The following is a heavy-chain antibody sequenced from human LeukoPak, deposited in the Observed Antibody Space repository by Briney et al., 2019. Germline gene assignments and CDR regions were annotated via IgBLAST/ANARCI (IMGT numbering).Heavy chain of an antibody. D-gene: IGHD2-2*03. CDR2: ISSSGSTI. J-gene: IGHJ5*02. Sequence: GGSLRLSCAASGFTFSSYSMNWVRQAPGKGLEWVSYISSSGSTIYYADSVKGRFTISRDNAKNSLYLQMNSLRAEDTAVYYCARDVDIVVVPAAMGVEAETGNWFDPWGQGTLVTVSS. CDR3: ARDVDIVVVPAAMGVEAETGNWFDP. CDR1: GFTFSSYS. V-gene: IGHV3-48*04.